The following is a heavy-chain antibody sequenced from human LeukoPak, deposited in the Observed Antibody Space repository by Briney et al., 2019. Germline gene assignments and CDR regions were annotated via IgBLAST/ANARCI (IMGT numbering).Heavy chain of an antibody. Sequence: GGSLRLSCAASGFTFSSYAMSWVRQAPGKGLEWVSAISGSGGSTYYADSVKGRFTISRDNPKNTLYLQMNSLRAEDTAVYYCAKDLTTSDPYYYDSSGSGYWGQGTLVTVSS. CDR2: ISGSGGST. V-gene: IGHV3-23*01. CDR1: GFTFSSYA. J-gene: IGHJ4*02. CDR3: AKDLTTSDPYYYDSSGSGY. D-gene: IGHD3-22*01.